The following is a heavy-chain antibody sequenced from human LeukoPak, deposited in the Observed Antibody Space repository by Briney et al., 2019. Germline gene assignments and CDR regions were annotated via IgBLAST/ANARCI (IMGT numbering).Heavy chain of an antibody. CDR2: ISGSGGST. J-gene: IGHJ4*02. Sequence: PSETLSLTRTVSGGSISSGGYYWSWIRQAPGKGLEWVSAISGSGGSTYYADSVKGRFTISRDNSKNTLYLQMNSLRAEDTAVYYCAKDGMWDSSGWYYFDYWGQGTLVTVSS. D-gene: IGHD6-19*01. V-gene: IGHV3-23*01. CDR3: AKDGMWDSSGWYYFDY. CDR1: GGSISSGGYY.